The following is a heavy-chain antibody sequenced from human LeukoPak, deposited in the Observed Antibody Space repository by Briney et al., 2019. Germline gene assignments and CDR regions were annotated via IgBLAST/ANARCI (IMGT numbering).Heavy chain of an antibody. CDR3: AKGSSSSRPYYFDY. V-gene: IGHV3-23*01. CDR2: ITGSGTDT. J-gene: IGHJ4*02. D-gene: IGHD6-6*01. Sequence: GGSLRLSSAASGFTFSNYAMSWVRQAPGKGLEWVSAITGSGTDTFHADSVKGRFTISRDNSESTLYLQMNSLRAEDTATYYCAKGSSSSRPYYFDYWGQGTLVTVSS. CDR1: GFTFSNYA.